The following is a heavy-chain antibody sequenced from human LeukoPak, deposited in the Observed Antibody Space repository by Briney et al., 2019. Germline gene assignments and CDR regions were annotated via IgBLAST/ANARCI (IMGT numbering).Heavy chain of an antibody. D-gene: IGHD6-13*01. CDR2: ISASGDNI. CDR3: AREVILAAGTFQTKYYYYMDV. J-gene: IGHJ6*03. V-gene: IGHV3-23*01. CDR1: GFTFSSYE. Sequence: GGSLRLSCAASGFTFSSYEMNWVRQAPGKGLEWVSGISASGDNIYYADSVKGRFTISRDNSKNTLYLQMNSLRAEDTAVYYCAREVILAAGTFQTKYYYYMDVWGKGTTVTVSS.